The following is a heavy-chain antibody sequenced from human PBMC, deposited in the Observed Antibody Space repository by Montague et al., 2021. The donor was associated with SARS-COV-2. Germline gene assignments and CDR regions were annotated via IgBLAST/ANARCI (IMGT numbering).Heavy chain of an antibody. CDR2: MVYSGRN. D-gene: IGHD4-11*01. CDR1: GDSINSDTAF. V-gene: IGHV4-39*01. J-gene: IGHJ5*02. CDR3: ARHDHTDFGNPNWFDP. Sequence: SETLSLTCTVSGDSINSDTAFWGWVRQSPGKGLEWIGSMVYSGRNFYNGALRSRLTISVDTSKNQFPLELRAVTAADTGLYYCARHDHTDFGNPNWFDPWGQGTLVTVSS.